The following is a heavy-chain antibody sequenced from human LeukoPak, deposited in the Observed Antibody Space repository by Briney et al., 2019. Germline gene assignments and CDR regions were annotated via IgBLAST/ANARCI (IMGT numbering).Heavy chain of an antibody. CDR2: ISAYNGNT. CDR3: ARDGMNGSGSYYSRYYYGMDV. Sequence: ASVKVSCKASGYTFTSYGISWVRQAPGQGLEGMGWISAYNGNTNYGQKLQGRVTMTTDTSTSTAYMELRSLRSDDTAVYYCARDGMNGSGSYYSRYYYGMDVWGQGTTVTVSS. CDR1: GYTFTSYG. J-gene: IGHJ6*02. D-gene: IGHD3-10*01. V-gene: IGHV1-18*01.